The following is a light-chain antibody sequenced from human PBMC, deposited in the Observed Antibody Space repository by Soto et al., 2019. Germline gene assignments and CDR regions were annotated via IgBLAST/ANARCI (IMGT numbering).Light chain of an antibody. CDR2: SAS. J-gene: IGKJ1*01. V-gene: IGKV3-15*01. CDR1: QSISTN. CDR3: QQFNSWPPT. Sequence: GMTQSPATLCMSTSERATLSCRASQSISTNLAWYQQKPGQTPRLLIYSASTGATGIPARFSGSGSGTEFTLTISSLQSEDFAVYYCQQFNSWPPTFGQGTKVDIK.